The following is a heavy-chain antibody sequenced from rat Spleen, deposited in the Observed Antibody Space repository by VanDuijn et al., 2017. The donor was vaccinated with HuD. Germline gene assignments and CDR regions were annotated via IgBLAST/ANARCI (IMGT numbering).Heavy chain of an antibody. CDR2: INTGGGNT. Sequence: EVQLVESGGGLVQPGRSLKLSCVASGFTFNNYWMTWIRQAPGKGLEWVASINTGGGNTYYRDSVKGRFTITRDNAKNTQFLQMDSLRSEDTATYYCTKTFYYYSGDYFDYWGQGVMVTVSS. D-gene: IGHD1-1*01. J-gene: IGHJ2*01. CDR3: TKTFYYYSGDYFDY. CDR1: GFTFNNYW. V-gene: IGHV5-31*01.